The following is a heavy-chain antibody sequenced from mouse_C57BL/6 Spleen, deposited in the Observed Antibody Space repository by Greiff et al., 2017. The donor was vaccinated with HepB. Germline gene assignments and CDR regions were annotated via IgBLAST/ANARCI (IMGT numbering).Heavy chain of an antibody. CDR2: INPNNGGT. J-gene: IGHJ3*01. D-gene: IGHD1-1*01. V-gene: IGHV1-18*01. CDR3: ARLTTVVEGFAY. Sequence: EVQLQQSGPELVKPGASVKIPCKASGYTFTDYNMDWVKQSHGKSLEWIGDINPNNGGTIYNQKFKGKATLTVDKSSSTAYMEPRSLTSEDTAVYYCARLTTVVEGFAYWGQGTLVTVSA. CDR1: GYTFTDYN.